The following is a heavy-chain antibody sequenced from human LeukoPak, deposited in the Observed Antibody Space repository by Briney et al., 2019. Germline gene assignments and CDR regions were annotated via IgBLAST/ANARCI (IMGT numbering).Heavy chain of an antibody. Sequence: GGSLRLSCAASGFTFSSYAMSRVRQAPGKGLEWVSAISGSGGSTYYADSVKGRFTISRDNSKNTLYLQMNSLRAEDTAVYYCAKDRPEVIPYTGILFFYWGQGTLVTVSS. CDR2: ISGSGGST. J-gene: IGHJ4*02. CDR1: GFTFSSYA. D-gene: IGHD3-16*01. V-gene: IGHV3-23*01. CDR3: AKDRPEVIPYTGILFFY.